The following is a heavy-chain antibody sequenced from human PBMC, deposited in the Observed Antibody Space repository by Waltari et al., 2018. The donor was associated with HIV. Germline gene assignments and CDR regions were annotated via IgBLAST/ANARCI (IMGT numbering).Heavy chain of an antibody. CDR3: ARDLSPKVVAGTVFQH. Sequence: QVQLVQSGAEVKKPGSSVKVSCKASGGPFSSYAISWVRQAPGQGLEWKGGIIPIFGTTNYAQKVQGRVTITADESTSTAYMELSSLRSEDTAVYYCARDLSPKVVAGTVFQHWGQGTLVTVSS. V-gene: IGHV1-69*01. CDR1: GGPFSSYA. CDR2: IIPIFGTT. J-gene: IGHJ1*01. D-gene: IGHD6-19*01.